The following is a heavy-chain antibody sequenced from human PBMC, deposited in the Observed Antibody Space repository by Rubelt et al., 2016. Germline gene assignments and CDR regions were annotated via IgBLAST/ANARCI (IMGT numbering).Heavy chain of an antibody. J-gene: IGHJ4*02. CDR3: ARGIAVAGLHF. CDR1: GFTFSSYA. Sequence: EVQLLESGGGLVQPGGSLRLSCAASGFTFSSYAMSWVRQAPGKGLEWVSIIYSGDSTYYADSVKGRFTISRDNSKNTLYLQRNSLRAEDTAVYYCARGIAVAGLHFWGQGTLVTVSS. CDR2: IIYSGDST. D-gene: IGHD6-19*01. V-gene: IGHV3-23*03.